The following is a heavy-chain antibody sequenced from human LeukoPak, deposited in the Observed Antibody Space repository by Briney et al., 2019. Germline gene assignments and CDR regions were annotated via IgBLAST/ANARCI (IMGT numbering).Heavy chain of an antibody. V-gene: IGHV4-4*07. Sequence: PSETLSLTCTVSGGSISSYYWSWIRQPAGKGLEWIGRIYTSGNTNYNPSLKSRVTTSVDTSKNQFSLKLSSVTAADTAVYYCARDQGAYCSSTSCYGWYFDLWGRGTLVTVSS. D-gene: IGHD2-2*01. CDR3: ARDQGAYCSSTSCYGWYFDL. CDR2: IYTSGNT. J-gene: IGHJ2*01. CDR1: GGSISSYY.